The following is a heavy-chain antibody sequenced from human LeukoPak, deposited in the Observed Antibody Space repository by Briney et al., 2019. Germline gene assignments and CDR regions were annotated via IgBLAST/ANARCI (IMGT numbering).Heavy chain of an antibody. CDR3: AKDIFATVTTHSDY. D-gene: IGHD4-17*01. J-gene: IGHJ4*02. V-gene: IGHV3-9*01. Sequence: GGSLRLSCAASGFTFDDYAMHWVRQAPGKGLEWVSGISWNSGSIGYADSVKGRFTISRDNAKNSLYLQMNSLRAEDTALYYCAKDIFATVTTHSDYWGQGTLVTVSS. CDR1: GFTFDDYA. CDR2: ISWNSGSI.